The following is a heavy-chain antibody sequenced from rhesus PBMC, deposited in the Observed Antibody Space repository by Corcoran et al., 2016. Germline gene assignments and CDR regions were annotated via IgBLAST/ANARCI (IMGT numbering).Heavy chain of an antibody. V-gene: IGHV4-165*02. D-gene: IGHD6-43*01. J-gene: IGHJ4*01. CDR3: ARSHIAAASFDY. CDR1: GGSISGSY. CDR2: IGGSSGST. Sequence: QLQLQESGPGLVKPSEPLSLTCAGPGGSISGSYWNWLRPPPGKGLEWIGYIGGSSGSTYYNPSLTSRVTISTDTSKNQFSLKLSSVTAADTAVYFCARSHIAAASFDYWGQGVLVTVSS.